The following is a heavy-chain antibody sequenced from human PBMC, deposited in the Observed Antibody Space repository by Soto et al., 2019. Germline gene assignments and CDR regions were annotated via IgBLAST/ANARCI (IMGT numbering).Heavy chain of an antibody. CDR1: GFTFSSYW. D-gene: IGHD6-6*01. CDR2: IKQDGSEK. V-gene: IGHV3-7*01. Sequence: GGSLRLSCAASGFTFSSYWMSWVRQAPGKGLEWVANIKQDGSEKYYVDSVKGRFTISRDNAKNSLYLQMNSLRADATAVYYCARGLGGGSSSGGIDYWGQGTLVTVSS. J-gene: IGHJ4*02. CDR3: ARGLGGGSSSGGIDY.